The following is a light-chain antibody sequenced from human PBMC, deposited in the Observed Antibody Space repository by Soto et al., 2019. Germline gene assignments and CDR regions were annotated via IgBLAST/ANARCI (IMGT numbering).Light chain of an antibody. V-gene: IGKV1-27*01. CDR1: QGILDY. Sequence: DIQMTQSPSSLSASVGDRVTITCRASQGILDYVAWFQQKPGKAPKLLIYAASTLQSGVPSRFSGSGSGTDFTLTISSLQPEDVATYYCQKYNTAPHTFGPRTKVEIK. CDR2: AAS. J-gene: IGKJ4*02. CDR3: QKYNTAPHT.